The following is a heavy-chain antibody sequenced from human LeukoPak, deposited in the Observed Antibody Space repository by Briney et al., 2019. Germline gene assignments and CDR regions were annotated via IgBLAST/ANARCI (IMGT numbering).Heavy chain of an antibody. CDR1: GGSISSYY. CDR2: IYYSGST. D-gene: IGHD1-26*01. V-gene: IGHV4-59*08. J-gene: IGHJ2*01. CDR3: ARRRVGATRYWYFDL. Sequence: SETLSLTCTVSGGSISSYYWSWIRQPPGKGLEWIGYIYYSGSTNYNPSLKSRVTISVDTSKNQFSLKLSSVTAADTAVYYCARRRVGATRYWYFDLWGRGTLVTVSS.